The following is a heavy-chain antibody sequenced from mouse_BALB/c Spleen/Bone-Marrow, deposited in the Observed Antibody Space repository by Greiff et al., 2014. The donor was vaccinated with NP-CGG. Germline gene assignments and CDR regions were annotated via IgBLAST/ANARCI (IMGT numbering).Heavy chain of an antibody. J-gene: IGHJ4*01. CDR1: GYTFTSYV. D-gene: IGHD2-10*01. V-gene: IGHV1-14*01. Sequence: EVQLQQSGPELVKPGASVKMSCKASGYTFTSYVMHWVKQKPGQGLEWIGYINPYNDGTKYNEKFKGKATLTSGKSSSTAYMELRSLTSEDSAVYYCARMEGSPTAVDYAMDYWGQGTSVTVSS. CDR2: INPYNDGT. CDR3: ARMEGSPTAVDYAMDY.